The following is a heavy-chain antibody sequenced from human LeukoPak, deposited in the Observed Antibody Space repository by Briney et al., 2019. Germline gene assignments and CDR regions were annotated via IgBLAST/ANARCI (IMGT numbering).Heavy chain of an antibody. V-gene: IGHV3-74*01. CDR2: IDGGGSST. J-gene: IGHJ4*01. Sequence: GGSLRLSCTASGYTLSHHRMQCAREVPGEGVVWISRIDGGGSSTSYADSVKGRFSISRDTSKSILYMQMSSLRAEDTAVYYCARGPGSSGGAYVGDYWGHGTLVTVSS. CDR1: GYTLSHHR. D-gene: IGHD3-22*01. CDR3: ARGPGSSGGAYVGDY.